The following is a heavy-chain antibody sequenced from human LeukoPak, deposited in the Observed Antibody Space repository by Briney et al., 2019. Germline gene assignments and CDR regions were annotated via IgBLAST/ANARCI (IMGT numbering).Heavy chain of an antibody. V-gene: IGHV5-51*01. CDR1: GYSFTSYW. CDR3: ARHETGPYFDY. D-gene: IGHD1-1*01. Sequence: GESLKISCKGSGYSFTSYWIGWVRQMPGKGLECMRIIYPGDSDTRYSPFFQGQVTISADKSISTAYLQWSSLKASDTAIYYCARHETGPYFDYWGQGTLVTVSS. J-gene: IGHJ4*02. CDR2: IYPGDSDT.